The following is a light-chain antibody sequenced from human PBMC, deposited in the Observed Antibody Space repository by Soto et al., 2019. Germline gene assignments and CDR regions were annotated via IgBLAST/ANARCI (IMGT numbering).Light chain of an antibody. CDR1: QTVSSY. CDR3: QQPYSRSIT. J-gene: IGKJ5*01. CDR2: FIS. V-gene: IGKV1-39*01. Sequence: IELTQSPSYISGPVGDTVTISCRASQTVSSYLNWCQQKVGHAPRLLIYFISRLQTGVPSRCIGSGSGGDFILTITSPQPEDSATYYCQQPYSRSITFGQGTRLEIK.